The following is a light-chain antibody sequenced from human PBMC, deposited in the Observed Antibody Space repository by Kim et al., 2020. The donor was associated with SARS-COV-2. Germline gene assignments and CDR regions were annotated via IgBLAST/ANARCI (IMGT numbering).Light chain of an antibody. Sequence: SAFIGDRVTITCRASQTISNYFNWYQLKPGKAPKLLIYAASSLQSGVPSRFTGSGSGTEFTLTISSLQRGDFATYYCQQSYRTPYTSGQGTKLEI. J-gene: IGKJ2*01. CDR3: QQSYRTPYT. CDR1: QTISNY. V-gene: IGKV1-39*01. CDR2: AAS.